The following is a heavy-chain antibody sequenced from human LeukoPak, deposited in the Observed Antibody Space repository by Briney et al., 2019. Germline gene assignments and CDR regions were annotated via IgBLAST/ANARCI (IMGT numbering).Heavy chain of an antibody. CDR1: GGSITSSAYY. CDR2: IYHSGST. D-gene: IGHD2-15*01. J-gene: IGHJ4*02. CDR3: ARALLGDYYFDY. Sequence: SETLSLTCSVSGGSITSSAYYWGWIRQPPGKGLEWIGSIYHSGSTYYNPSLKSRVTISVDTSKNQFSLKLSSVTAADTAVYYCARALLGDYYFDYWGQGTLVTVSS. V-gene: IGHV4-39*07.